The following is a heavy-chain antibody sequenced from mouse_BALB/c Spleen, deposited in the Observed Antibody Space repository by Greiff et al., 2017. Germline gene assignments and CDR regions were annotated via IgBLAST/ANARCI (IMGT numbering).Heavy chain of an antibody. CDR1: GYTFTSYV. CDR3: ARNADYYGSSYGYWYFDV. D-gene: IGHD1-1*01. V-gene: IGHV1-14*01. Sequence: VQLQQSGPELVKPGASVKMSCKASGYTFTSYVMHWVKQKPGQGLEWIGYINPYNDGTKYNEKFKGKATLTSDKSSSTAYMELSSLTSEDSAVYYCARNADYYGSSYGYWYFDVWGAGTTVTVSS. J-gene: IGHJ1*01. CDR2: INPYNDGT.